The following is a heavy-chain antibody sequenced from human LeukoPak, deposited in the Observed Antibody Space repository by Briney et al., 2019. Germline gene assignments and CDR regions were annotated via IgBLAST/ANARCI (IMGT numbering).Heavy chain of an antibody. CDR3: ARFMVYAIPFDY. J-gene: IGHJ4*02. CDR2: IYYSGST. D-gene: IGHD2-8*01. CDR1: GGSISSSSYY. V-gene: IGHV4-39*07. Sequence: SETLSLTCTVSGGSISSSSYYWGWIRQPPGKGLEWIGSIYYSGSTYYNPSLKSRVTISVDTSKDQFSLKLSSVTAADTAVYYCARFMVYAIPFDYWGQGTLVTVSS.